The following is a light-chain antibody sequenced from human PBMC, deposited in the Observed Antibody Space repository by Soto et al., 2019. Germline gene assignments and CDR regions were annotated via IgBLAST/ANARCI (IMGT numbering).Light chain of an antibody. CDR2: DAS. V-gene: IGKV1-5*01. CDR3: QQYNSYWT. CDR1: QSISSW. J-gene: IGKJ1*01. Sequence: DIQMTQSPSTLSASVGDRVTMTCRASQSISSWLAWYQQKPGKAPKLLIYDASSLESGVPSRFSSSGSGTEFTLTISSLQPDDFATYYCQQYNSYWTFGQGTRWIS.